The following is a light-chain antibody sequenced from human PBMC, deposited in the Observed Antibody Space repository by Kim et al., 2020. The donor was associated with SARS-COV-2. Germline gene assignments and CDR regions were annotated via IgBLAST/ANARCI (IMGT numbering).Light chain of an antibody. V-gene: IGLV3-1*01. J-gene: IGLJ2*01. CDR1: KLGDKY. CDR3: QAWDSSTVV. Sequence: SYELTQPPSVSVSPGQTASITCSGDKLGDKYAYWYQQKPGQSPVLVIYQDSKRPSGIPERFSGSNSGNTATLTISGTQAMDEADYYCQAWDSSTVVFGGGNQLTVL. CDR2: QDS.